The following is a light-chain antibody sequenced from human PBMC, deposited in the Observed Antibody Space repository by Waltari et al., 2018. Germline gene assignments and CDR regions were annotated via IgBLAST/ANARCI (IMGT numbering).Light chain of an antibody. CDR3: QQYNDWPPQLT. CDR1: QTVSIN. V-gene: IGKV3-15*01. CDR2: GAS. Sequence: ETVMTQSPATLSVSPGEGATLLCRTSQTVSINLAWYQQKPGQVPRLLIYGASTRATGIPARFSGSGSGTEFTLTISGLQSEDFATYYCQQYNDWPPQLTFGGGTRV. J-gene: IGKJ4*01.